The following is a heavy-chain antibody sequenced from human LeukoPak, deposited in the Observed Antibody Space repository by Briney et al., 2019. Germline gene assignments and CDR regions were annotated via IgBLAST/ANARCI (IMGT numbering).Heavy chain of an antibody. CDR2: INHSGYT. CDR3: TRAVAGHPD. V-gene: IGHV4-34*01. D-gene: IGHD6-19*01. CDR1: GVPFSNYY. J-gene: IGHJ4*02. Sequence: SETLSLTCAVSGVPFSNYYWSWVRQSPRQGLDGIGEINHSGYTKYNPSLKSRVTMSIDTSKTQYSLILTSVTAADAGVYYCTRAVAGHPDWGQGTLVTVSS.